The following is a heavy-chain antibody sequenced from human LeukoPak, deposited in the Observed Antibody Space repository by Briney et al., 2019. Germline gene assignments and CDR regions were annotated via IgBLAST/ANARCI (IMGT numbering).Heavy chain of an antibody. J-gene: IGHJ3*02. CDR2: FYYSGST. D-gene: IGHD3-22*01. V-gene: IGHV4-59*01. Sequence: SETLSLTCTVSGGSISSYYGSWIRQPPGKGLEWIGYFYYSGSTNYNPSLKSRVTISVDTSKNHFSLKLSSVTAADTAVYYCASAHYYDSSGYYNGDAFDIWGQGTMVTVSS. CDR1: GGSISSYY. CDR3: ASAHYYDSSGYYNGDAFDI.